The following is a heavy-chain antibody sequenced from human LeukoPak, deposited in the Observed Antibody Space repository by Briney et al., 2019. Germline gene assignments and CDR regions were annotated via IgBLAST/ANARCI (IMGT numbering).Heavy chain of an antibody. CDR3: ARVCGYYGSGSYPGWVDC. Sequence: PSETLSLTSTVSGGSISSSSYYWGWIRQPPGKGLEWIGSIYYSGSTYYNPSLKSRVTISVDTSKNQFSLKLSSVTAADTAVYYCARVCGYYGSGSYPGWVDCWGQGTLVTVSS. V-gene: IGHV4-39*07. D-gene: IGHD3-10*01. J-gene: IGHJ4*02. CDR2: IYYSGST. CDR1: GGSISSSSYY.